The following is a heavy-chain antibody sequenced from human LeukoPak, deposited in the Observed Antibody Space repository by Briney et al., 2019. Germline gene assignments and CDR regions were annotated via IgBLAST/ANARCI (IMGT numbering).Heavy chain of an antibody. Sequence: GGSLRLSCAASGFTFSSYSMNWVRQAPGKGLEWVSSISSSSYIYYADSVKGRFTISRDNAKNSLYLQMNSLRAEDTAVYYCARDRRYCSGGSCYSIFDYWGQGTLVTVSS. V-gene: IGHV3-21*04. CDR1: GFTFSSYS. D-gene: IGHD2-15*01. CDR3: ARDRRYCSGGSCYSIFDY. J-gene: IGHJ4*02. CDR2: ISSSSYI.